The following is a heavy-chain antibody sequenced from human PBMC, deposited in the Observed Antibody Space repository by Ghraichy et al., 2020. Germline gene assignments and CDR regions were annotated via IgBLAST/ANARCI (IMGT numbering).Heavy chain of an antibody. J-gene: IGHJ3*02. D-gene: IGHD2-21*02. Sequence: GGSLRLSCAASGFTFSSYGMHWVRQAPGKGLEWVAVISYDGSNKYYADSVKGRFTISRDNSKNTLYLQMNSLRAEDTAVYYCAAVAYCGGDCSNAFDIWGQGTMVTVSS. CDR2: ISYDGSNK. CDR1: GFTFSSYG. CDR3: AAVAYCGGDCSNAFDI. V-gene: IGHV3-30*03.